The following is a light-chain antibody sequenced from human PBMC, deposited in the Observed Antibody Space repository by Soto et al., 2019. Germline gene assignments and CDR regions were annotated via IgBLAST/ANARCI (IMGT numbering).Light chain of an antibody. V-gene: IGKV1-5*01. J-gene: IGKJ5*01. CDR2: DAS. Sequence: IQLTQSPSTLSAAVGDSVTITSRASQNIRNLLAWYQQKPGKAPKPLIFDASTLKTGVPSRFGGSGSGAEFNFTLTGLQPDDFATYFCQQYYTYSTFGQGTRLEIK. CDR3: QQYYTYST. CDR1: QNIRNL.